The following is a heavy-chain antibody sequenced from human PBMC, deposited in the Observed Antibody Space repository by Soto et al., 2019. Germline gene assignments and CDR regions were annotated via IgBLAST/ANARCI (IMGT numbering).Heavy chain of an antibody. V-gene: IGHV1-18*01. CDR2: ISAHNGNT. D-gene: IGHD1-1*01. J-gene: IGHJ4*02. CDR3: ARVRYGDY. Sequence: VHLVQSGAEVKKPGASVQVSCKASGYTFTSYGITWVRQAPGQGLEWMGWISAHNGNTDYAQKLQGRVIVTRDTSTSTAYIELRSLISDDTAVYYCARVRYGDYLGQGALVTVSS. CDR1: GYTFTSYG.